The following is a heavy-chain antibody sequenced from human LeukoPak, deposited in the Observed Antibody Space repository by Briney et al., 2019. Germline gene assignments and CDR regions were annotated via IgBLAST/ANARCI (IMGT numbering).Heavy chain of an antibody. CDR1: GYTFSSFS. D-gene: IGHD3-22*01. Sequence: GGSLRLSCAASGYTFSSFSINWVRQAPGKGLEWVSSIIVRSNYIYYADSVRGRFSISRDDARNSLYLQMDSLRGDDTAVYYCARLRRNSDSSGYYYYYDYWGQGTLVTVSS. CDR3: ARLRRNSDSSGYYYYYDY. V-gene: IGHV3-21*01. J-gene: IGHJ4*02. CDR2: IIVRSNYI.